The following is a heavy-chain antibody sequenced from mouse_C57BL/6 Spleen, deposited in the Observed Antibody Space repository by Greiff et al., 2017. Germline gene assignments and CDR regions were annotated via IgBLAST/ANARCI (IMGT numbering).Heavy chain of an antibody. V-gene: IGHV5-9*01. CDR1: GFTFSSYT. CDR3: ARHADYYGSSYDWYIDV. Sequence: DVQLVESGGGLVKPGGSLKLSCAASGFTFSSYTMSWVRQTPEKRLEWVATISGGGGNTYYPDSVKGRFTISRDNAKNTLYLQMSSLRSEDTALYYCARHADYYGSSYDWYIDVWGTGTTVTVSS. CDR2: ISGGGGNT. J-gene: IGHJ1*03. D-gene: IGHD1-1*01.